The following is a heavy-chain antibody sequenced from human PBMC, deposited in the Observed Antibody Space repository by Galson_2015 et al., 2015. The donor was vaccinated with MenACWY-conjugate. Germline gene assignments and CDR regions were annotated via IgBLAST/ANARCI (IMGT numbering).Heavy chain of an antibody. D-gene: IGHD2-2*02. CDR3: ARGGERECSSTSCYMSPYYFDY. CDR2: INHSGST. Sequence: TLSLTCAVYGGSFSGYYWSWIRQPPGKGLEWIGEINHSGSTNYNPSLKSRVTISVDTSKNQFSLKLSSVTATDTAVYYCARGGERECSSTSCYMSPYYFDYWGQGTLVTVSS. CDR1: GGSFSGYY. J-gene: IGHJ4*02. V-gene: IGHV4-34*01.